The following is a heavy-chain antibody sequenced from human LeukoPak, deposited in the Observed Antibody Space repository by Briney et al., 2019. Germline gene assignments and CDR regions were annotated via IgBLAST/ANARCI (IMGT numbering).Heavy chain of an antibody. CDR3: ARTYYYGSGSYFPLGIDY. CDR1: GYSFTSSW. V-gene: IGHV5-51*01. Sequence: GESLEISCKGPGYSFTSSWIGWVGQLPGKGLEWMGIIYPGDSDNSYRPFFQGQVTFPADKSISTAYLQWSSLKASDTAMYYCARTYYYGSGSYFPLGIDYWGQGTLVTVSS. D-gene: IGHD3-10*01. J-gene: IGHJ4*02. CDR2: IYPGDSDN.